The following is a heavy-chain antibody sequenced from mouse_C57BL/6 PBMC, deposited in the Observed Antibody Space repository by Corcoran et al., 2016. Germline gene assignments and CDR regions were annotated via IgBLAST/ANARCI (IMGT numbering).Heavy chain of an antibody. D-gene: IGHD1-1*01. CDR3: AREETTVVAKEYYFDY. Sequence: EVQLQQSGPELVKPGASVKISCKASGYTFTDYYMNWVKQSHGKSLEWIGDTNPNNGGTSYNQKFKGKATLTVDKSSSTAYMELRSLTSEDSAVYYCAREETTVVAKEYYFDYWGQGTTLTVSS. J-gene: IGHJ2*01. CDR1: GYTFTDYY. V-gene: IGHV1-26*01. CDR2: TNPNNGGT.